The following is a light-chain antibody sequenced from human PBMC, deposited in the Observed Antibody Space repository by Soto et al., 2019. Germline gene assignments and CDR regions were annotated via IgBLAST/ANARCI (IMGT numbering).Light chain of an antibody. V-gene: IGKV3-15*01. CDR3: QQYHSYPFT. J-gene: IGKJ3*01. Sequence: EIVMTQSPATLSVSPGERATLSCRASQSVSSNLAWYQQKPGQAPRLLIYGASTRATGIPARFSGSGSGTEFTLTISSLQSEDFATYYCQQYHSYPFTFGPGTKVDIK. CDR1: QSVSSN. CDR2: GAS.